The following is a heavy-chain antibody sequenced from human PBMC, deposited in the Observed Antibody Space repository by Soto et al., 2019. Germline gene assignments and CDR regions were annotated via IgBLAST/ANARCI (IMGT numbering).Heavy chain of an antibody. CDR2: ISYDGSNK. CDR1: GFTFSNYG. CDR3: AKDLGGHAGWALDY. D-gene: IGHD5-12*01. Sequence: QVQLVESGGGVVQPGRSLRLSCAASGFTFSNYGMHWVRQAPGKGLEWVAVISYDGSNKYYADSVKGRFTISRDNSKNTLYLQMNSLRAEDTAVYYCAKDLGGHAGWALDYWGQGTLVTVSS. J-gene: IGHJ4*02. V-gene: IGHV3-30*18.